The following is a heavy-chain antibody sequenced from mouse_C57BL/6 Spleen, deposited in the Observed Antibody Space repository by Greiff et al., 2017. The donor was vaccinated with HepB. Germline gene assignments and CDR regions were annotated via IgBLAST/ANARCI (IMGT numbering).Heavy chain of an antibody. CDR2: FYPGSGSI. CDR1: GYTFTEYT. J-gene: IGHJ3*01. D-gene: IGHD1-1*01. Sequence: QVQLQQSGAELVKPGASVKLSCKASGYTFTEYTIHWVKQRPGQGLEWIGWFYPGSGSIKYNEKFKDKATLTADTSSSTVYMELSRLTSEDSAVYFCAGHEEGDYYCSSYGFAYWGKGTLVTVSA. V-gene: IGHV1-62-2*01. CDR3: AGHEEGDYYCSSYGFAY.